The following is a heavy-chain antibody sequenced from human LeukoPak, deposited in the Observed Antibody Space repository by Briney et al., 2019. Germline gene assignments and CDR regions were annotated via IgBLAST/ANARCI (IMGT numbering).Heavy chain of an antibody. CDR2: INHSGST. J-gene: IGHJ4*02. D-gene: IGHD3-3*01. Sequence: SETLSLTCAVYGGSFSGYYWSWIRQPPGKGLEWIGEINHSGSTNYNPSLKSRVTISVDTSKNQFSLKLSSVTAADTAVYYCARKGTYYDFWSGYYTGMWAFDYWGQGTLVTVSS. CDR3: ARKGTYYDFWSGYYTGMWAFDY. CDR1: GGSFSGYY. V-gene: IGHV4-34*01.